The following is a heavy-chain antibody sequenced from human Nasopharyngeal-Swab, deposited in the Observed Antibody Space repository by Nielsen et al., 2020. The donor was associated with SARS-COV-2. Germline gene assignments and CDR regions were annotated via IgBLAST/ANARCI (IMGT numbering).Heavy chain of an antibody. CDR3: AYSSSFGYFDY. CDR2: INPNSGGT. J-gene: IGHJ4*02. CDR1: GYTFTGYY. V-gene: IGHV1-2*06. Sequence: ASVKVSCKASGYTFTGYYMHWVRQAPGQGLEWMGRINPNSGGTNYAQKFQGRATMTRDTSISTAYMELSRLRSDDTAVYYCAYSSSFGYFDYWGQGTLVTVSS. D-gene: IGHD6-6*01.